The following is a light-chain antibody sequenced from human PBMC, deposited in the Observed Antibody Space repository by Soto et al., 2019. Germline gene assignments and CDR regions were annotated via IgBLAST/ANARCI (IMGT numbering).Light chain of an antibody. CDR3: QQYKYWPLT. CDR1: QSVYGS. CDR2: GAS. V-gene: IGKV3-15*01. Sequence: EVVMTQSPVTLSVSPGERATLSCRASQSVYGSLAWYQQKPGQAPRLLIHGASNRATDIPARFSGSGSGTEFSLTINGLQYDDFAVYYCQQYKYWPLTFGGGTKVEIK. J-gene: IGKJ4*01.